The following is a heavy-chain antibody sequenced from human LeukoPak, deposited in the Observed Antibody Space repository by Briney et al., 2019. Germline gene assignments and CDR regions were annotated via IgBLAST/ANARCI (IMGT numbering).Heavy chain of an antibody. J-gene: IGHJ4*02. CDR3: ARDDAVDGGYLDY. Sequence: PGGSLRLSCVASGFSFPNFAMTWVRHAPGERLEWVSAIRGSGDRTSYADSLKGRFTISRDKSKNTLYLQMNNLRAEDTAVYYCARDDAVDGGYLDYWGQGALVTVSS. V-gene: IGHV3-23*01. D-gene: IGHD6-19*01. CDR2: IRGSGDRT. CDR1: GFSFPNFA.